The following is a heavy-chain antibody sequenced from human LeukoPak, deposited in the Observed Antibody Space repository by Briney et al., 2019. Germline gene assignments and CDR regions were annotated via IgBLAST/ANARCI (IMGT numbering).Heavy chain of an antibody. CDR3: TKDSLL. J-gene: IGHJ4*02. Sequence: SSETLSLTCTVSGYSISSASHWGWIRQPPGKGLEWIGAIYHSGSTYYNPSLKSRFTISVDMSKNQFSLKLSSVTAADTALYYCTKDSLLWGQGTLVTVSS. CDR1: GYSISSASH. V-gene: IGHV4-38-2*02. CDR2: IYHSGST. D-gene: IGHD3-10*01.